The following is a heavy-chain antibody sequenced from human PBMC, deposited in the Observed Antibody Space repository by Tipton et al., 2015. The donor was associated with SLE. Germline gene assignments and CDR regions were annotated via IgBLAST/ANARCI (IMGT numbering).Heavy chain of an antibody. D-gene: IGHD6-13*01. Sequence: LRLSCTVSGDSISSSTYYWGWIRQPPGKGLEWIGYIYYSGSTHYNPSLKSRVTISVDTSKNQFSLKLTSVTATDTAVYYCARLNTSSTLDFWGQGTLVTVSS. V-gene: IGHV4-61*05. CDR1: GDSISSSTYY. CDR2: IYYSGST. CDR3: ARLNTSSTLDF. J-gene: IGHJ4*02.